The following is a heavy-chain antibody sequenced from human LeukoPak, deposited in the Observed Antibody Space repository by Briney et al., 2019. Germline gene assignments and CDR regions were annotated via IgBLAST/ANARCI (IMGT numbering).Heavy chain of an antibody. J-gene: IGHJ4*02. V-gene: IGHV4-59*01. CDR3: ARGGNSYGTDY. D-gene: IGHD5-18*01. CDR1: GGSISSYY. CDR2: VYYSGST. Sequence: SETLSLTCTVSGGSISSYYWSWIRQPPGKGLEWIGYVYYSGSTNYNPSLKSRVTISVDTSKNQFSLKLSSVTAADTAVYYCARGGNSYGTDYWGQGTPVTVSS.